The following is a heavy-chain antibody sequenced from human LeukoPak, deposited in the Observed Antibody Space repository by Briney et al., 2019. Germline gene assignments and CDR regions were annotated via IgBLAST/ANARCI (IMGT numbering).Heavy chain of an antibody. CDR2: IYYSGST. J-gene: IGHJ3*02. V-gene: IGHV4-59*01. CDR1: GTSITRTY. D-gene: IGHD2-15*01. Sequence: PSETLSLTCTVSGTSITRTYWSWIRQPPGKGLEWIGYIYYSGSTNYNPSLKSRVTISVDTSKNQFSLKLSSVTAADTAVYYCASGAELGYCSGGSCYGAFDIWGQGTMVTVSS. CDR3: ASGAELGYCSGGSCYGAFDI.